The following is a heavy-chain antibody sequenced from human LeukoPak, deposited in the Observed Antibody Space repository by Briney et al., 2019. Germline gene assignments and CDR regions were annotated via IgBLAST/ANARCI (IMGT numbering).Heavy chain of an antibody. J-gene: IGHJ4*02. Sequence: SETLSLTCTVSGGSISSYYWSWIRQPAGKGLEWIGRIYTSGSTNYNPSLKSRVTMSVDTSKNQFSLKLSSVTAADTAVYYCARDREGSSSRWWYFDYWGQGTLVTVSS. CDR3: ARDREGSSSRWWYFDY. CDR1: GGSISSYY. D-gene: IGHD6-6*01. V-gene: IGHV4-4*07. CDR2: IYTSGST.